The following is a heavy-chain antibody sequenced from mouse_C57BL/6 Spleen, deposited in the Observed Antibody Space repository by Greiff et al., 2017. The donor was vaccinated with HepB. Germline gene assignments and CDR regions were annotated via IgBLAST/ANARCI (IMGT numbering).Heavy chain of an antibody. CDR2: INPNNGGT. D-gene: IGHD2-5*01. V-gene: IGHV1-26*01. CDR3: ARGGYSKSWFAY. CDR1: GYTFTDYY. Sequence: VQLKQSGPELVKPGASVKISCKASGYTFTDYYMNWVKQSHGKSLEWIGDINPNNGGTSYNQKFKGKATLTVDKSSSTAYMELRSLTSEDSAVYYCARGGYSKSWFAYWGQGTLVTVSA. J-gene: IGHJ3*01.